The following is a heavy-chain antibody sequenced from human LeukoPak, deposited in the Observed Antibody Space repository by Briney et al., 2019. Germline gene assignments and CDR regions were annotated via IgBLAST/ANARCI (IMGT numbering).Heavy chain of an antibody. J-gene: IGHJ1*01. Sequence: SETLSLTCAVYGGSFSGYYWSWIRQPPGKGLEWIGEINHSGSTNYNPSLKSRVTISVDTSKNQFSLKLSSVTAADTAVYYCARGRRYDSSGYHYAKMNFQHWGQGTLVTVSS. CDR1: GGSFSGYY. D-gene: IGHD3-22*01. V-gene: IGHV4-34*01. CDR3: ARGRRYDSSGYHYAKMNFQH. CDR2: INHSGST.